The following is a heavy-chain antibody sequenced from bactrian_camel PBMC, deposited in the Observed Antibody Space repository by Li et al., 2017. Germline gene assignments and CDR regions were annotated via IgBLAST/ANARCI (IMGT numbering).Heavy chain of an antibody. Sequence: HVQLVESGGGSVQAGGSLRLSCKISRLTFSSACLGWFRQAPGKEREAVASISSVGLVTDYVDSVKGRFNIRRDNGQTTVYLEMYELEPEDSGMYYCAAKSQCTMQFDWRGRRTEFNYWGKGTQVTVSS. CDR1: RLTFSSAC. J-gene: IGHJ4*01. D-gene: IGHD3*01. CDR2: ISSVGLVT. CDR3: AAKSQCTMQFDWRGRRTEFNY. V-gene: IGHV3S55*01.